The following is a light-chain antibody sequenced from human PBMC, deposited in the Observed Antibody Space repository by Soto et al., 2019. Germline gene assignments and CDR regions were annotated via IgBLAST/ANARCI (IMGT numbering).Light chain of an antibody. J-gene: IGKJ1*01. CDR3: PHYNSYSEA. V-gene: IGKV1-5*03. Sequence: DIQMTQSPSTLSGSVGDRVTITCRASQTISSWLAWYQQKPGKAPKLLIYKASTLKSGVPSRFSGSGSGTEFTLTISSLQTDDFATYYCPHYNSYSEAFGQGTKV. CDR1: QTISSW. CDR2: KAS.